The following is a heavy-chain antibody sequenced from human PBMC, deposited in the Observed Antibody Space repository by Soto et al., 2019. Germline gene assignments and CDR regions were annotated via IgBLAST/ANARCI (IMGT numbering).Heavy chain of an antibody. CDR3: ARLQGSSWYFDY. CDR1: GGSITSSSYY. Sequence: QLQLQESGPGLVKPSETLSLTCTVSGGSITSSSYYWVWIRQPPGKGLEWIGSIYYSGSGSTYYNPSLKRRVTISVDTTKNQFSLKLSSVTAADTAVYYCARLQGSSWYFDYWGQGTLVTVSS. V-gene: IGHV4-39*01. CDR2: IYYSGSGST. J-gene: IGHJ4*02. D-gene: IGHD6-13*01.